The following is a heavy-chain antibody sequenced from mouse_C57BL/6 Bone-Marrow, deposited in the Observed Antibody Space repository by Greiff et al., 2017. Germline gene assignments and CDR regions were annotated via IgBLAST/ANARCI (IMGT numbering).Heavy chain of an antibody. V-gene: IGHV1-64*01. Sequence: VQLQQPGAELVKPGASVKLSCKASGYTFTSYWMHWVKQRPGQGLEWIGMIHPNSGSTNYNEKFKSKATLTVDKSSSTAYMQLSSLTSEDSAVYYCARRAITTVVAHFDVWGTGTTVTVSS. D-gene: IGHD1-1*01. CDR2: IHPNSGST. CDR1: GYTFTSYW. J-gene: IGHJ1*03. CDR3: ARRAITTVVAHFDV.